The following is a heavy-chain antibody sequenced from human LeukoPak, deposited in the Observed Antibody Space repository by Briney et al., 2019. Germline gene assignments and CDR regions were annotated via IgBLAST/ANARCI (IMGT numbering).Heavy chain of an antibody. CDR3: AKLSRAYDSSGYWAY. D-gene: IGHD3-22*01. CDR1: GFTFSDHW. CDR2: ISGSGGST. J-gene: IGHJ4*02. V-gene: IGHV3-23*01. Sequence: PGGSLRLSCAASGFTFSDHWMSRVRQAPGKGLEWVSAISGSGGSTYYADSVKGRFTISRDNSKNTLYLQMNSLRAEDTAVYYCAKLSRAYDSSGYWAYWGQGTLVTVSS.